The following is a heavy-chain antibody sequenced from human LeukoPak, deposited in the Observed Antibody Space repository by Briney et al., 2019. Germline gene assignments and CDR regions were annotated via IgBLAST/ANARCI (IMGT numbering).Heavy chain of an antibody. CDR3: ARARTPLIAAAGTRYYYGMDV. D-gene: IGHD6-13*01. V-gene: IGHV1-8*01. CDR2: MNPNSDNT. Sequence: ASVKVSCKASGYSFTSYDINWVRQATGQGLEWMGWMNPNSDNTGYAQKFQGRVTMTRNTSISTAYMELSSLGSDDTAVYYCARARTPLIAAAGTRYYYGMDVWGQGTTVTVSS. CDR1: GYSFTSYD. J-gene: IGHJ6*02.